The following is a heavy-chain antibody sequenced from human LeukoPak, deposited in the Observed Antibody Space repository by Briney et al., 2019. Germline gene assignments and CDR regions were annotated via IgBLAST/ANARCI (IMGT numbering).Heavy chain of an antibody. D-gene: IGHD3-10*02. CDR2: ISGSGGAT. CDR1: GFTFNTYG. J-gene: IGHJ6*04. V-gene: IGHV3-23*01. Sequence: GGSLRLSCAASGFTFNTYGMSWVRQAPGKGLEWVSGISGSGGATYYADSVKGRFTISRDNAKNSLYLQMNSLRAEDTSVYYCAELGITMIGGVWGKGTTVTISS. CDR3: AELGITMIGGV.